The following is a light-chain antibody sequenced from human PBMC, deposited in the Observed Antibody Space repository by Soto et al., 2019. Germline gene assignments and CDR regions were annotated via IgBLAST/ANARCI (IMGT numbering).Light chain of an antibody. V-gene: IGLV2-14*01. CDR2: EVS. CDR1: SSDVGGYNY. J-gene: IGLJ1*01. CDR3: TSYTSSITYV. Sequence: QSALTQPASVSGSPGQSITISCTGTSSDVGGYNYVSWYQQHPGKAPKLMIYEVSSRPSGVSNRFSGSKSGNTASLTISGLQAEDEADYYCTSYTSSITYVFGTGTKGTV.